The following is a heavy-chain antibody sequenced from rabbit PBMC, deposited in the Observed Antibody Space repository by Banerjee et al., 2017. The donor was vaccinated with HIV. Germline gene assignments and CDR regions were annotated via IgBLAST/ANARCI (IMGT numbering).Heavy chain of an antibody. Sequence: QEQLVESGGGLVQPEGSLTLTCTASGFSFSSYYYMCWVRQAPGKGLEWIACIDTGSRGYTWYASWAKGRFTISKTSSTTVTLQMTSLTAADTATYFCARGGVGTTYPYGGMDLWGPGTLVTVS. D-gene: IGHD8-1*01. CDR3: ARGGVGTTYPYGGMDL. V-gene: IGHV1S45*01. CDR1: GFSFSSYYY. CDR2: IDTGSRGYT. J-gene: IGHJ6*01.